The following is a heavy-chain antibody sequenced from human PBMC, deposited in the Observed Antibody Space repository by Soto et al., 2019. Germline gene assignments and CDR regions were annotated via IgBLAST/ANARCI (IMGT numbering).Heavy chain of an antibody. V-gene: IGHV4-4*07. CDR3: ARDVQSGYTYGYDWIDP. D-gene: IGHD5-18*01. J-gene: IGHJ5*02. Sequence: DTLSLTCTVSGGSISNYYWNWIRQPAGKGLEWLGRIYTSGSTNYNPSLKSRVTMSVDTSKNQFSLKLSSVTAADTAVYYCARDVQSGYTYGYDWIDPWGQGALVTVS. CDR2: IYTSGST. CDR1: GGSISNYY.